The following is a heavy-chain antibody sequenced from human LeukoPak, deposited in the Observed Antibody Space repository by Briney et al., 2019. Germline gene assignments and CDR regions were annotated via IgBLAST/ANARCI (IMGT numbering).Heavy chain of an antibody. V-gene: IGHV3-21*01. CDR1: GFSFSGSA. J-gene: IGHJ6*02. CDR3: ARLSSSSSWYKVNYYYGMDV. D-gene: IGHD6-13*01. Sequence: GGSLRLSCAASGFSFSGSAMNWVRQAPGKGLEWVSSISSSSSYIYYADSVKGRFTISRDNAKNSLYLQMNSLRAEDTAVYYCARLSSSSSWYKVNYYYGMDVWGQGTTVTVSS. CDR2: ISSSSSYI.